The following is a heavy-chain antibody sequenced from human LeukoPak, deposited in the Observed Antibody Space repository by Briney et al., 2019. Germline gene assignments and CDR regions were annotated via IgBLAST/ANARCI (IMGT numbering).Heavy chain of an antibody. J-gene: IGHJ4*02. D-gene: IGHD2/OR15-2a*01. CDR2: IWYDGSSQ. CDR1: GFSFSAYG. CDR3: ARDPNQCTTAWYSDY. Sequence: GGSLRLSCTASGFSFSAYGMHWVRQAPGKGLEWVAVIWYDGSSQYYADSVKGRFTISRDNSKNTLFLQMNSLRAEDTAVYYCARDPNQCTTAWYSDYWGQGTLVTVSS. V-gene: IGHV3-33*01.